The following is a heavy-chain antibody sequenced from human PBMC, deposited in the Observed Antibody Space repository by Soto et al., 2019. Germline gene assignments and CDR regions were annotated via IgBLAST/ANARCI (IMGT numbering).Heavy chain of an antibody. CDR3: ARCEDSSGWYFYFDY. J-gene: IGHJ4*02. V-gene: IGHV3-33*01. Sequence: QVQLVESGGGVVQPGRSLRLSCAASGFTFSSYGMHWVRQAPGKGLEWVAVIWYDGSNKYYADSVKGRFTISRDNSKNTLYLQMNSLRAEDTAVYYCARCEDSSGWYFYFDYWGQGTLVTVSS. D-gene: IGHD6-19*01. CDR2: IWYDGSNK. CDR1: GFTFSSYG.